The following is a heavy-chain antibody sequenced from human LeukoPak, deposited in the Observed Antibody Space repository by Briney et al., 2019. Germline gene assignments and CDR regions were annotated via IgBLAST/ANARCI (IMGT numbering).Heavy chain of an antibody. CDR1: GFTFSSYS. J-gene: IGHJ4*02. CDR2: ISSSSSYI. CDR3: ARVFGSSSSGIDY. D-gene: IGHD6-6*01. V-gene: IGHV3-21*01. Sequence: GGSLRLSCAASGFTFSSYSMNWVRQAPGKGLEWVSSISSSSSYIYYADSVKGRFTISIDNAKNSLYLQMNSLRAEDTAVYYCARVFGSSSSGIDYWGQGTLVTVSS.